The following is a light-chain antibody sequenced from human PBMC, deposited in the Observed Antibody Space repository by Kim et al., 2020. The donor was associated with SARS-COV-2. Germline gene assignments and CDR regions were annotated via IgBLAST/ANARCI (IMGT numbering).Light chain of an antibody. CDR2: DAS. Sequence: EIVLTQSPATLSLSPGERATLSCRASQSVSSYLAWYQQKPGQAPRLLIYDASSRATGIPDRFSGSGSGTDFTLTISSLEPEDFAVYYCQQYGRSPRFTFGPGTKVDIK. CDR1: QSVSSY. V-gene: IGKV3-20*01. J-gene: IGKJ3*01. CDR3: QQYGRSPRFT.